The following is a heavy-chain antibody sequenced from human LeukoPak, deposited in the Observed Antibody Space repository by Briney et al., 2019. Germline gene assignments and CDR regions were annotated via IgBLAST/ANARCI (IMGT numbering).Heavy chain of an antibody. J-gene: IGHJ6*03. D-gene: IGHD6-13*01. CDR2: IYTSGST. CDR1: GGSITSYY. Sequence: SETLSLTCTVSGGSITSYYWSWIRQPAGKGLEWIGRIYTSGSTNYNPSLKSRVTISVDTSKNQFSLKLSSVTAADTAVYYCARGSGDSSSWYYYYYMDVWGKGTTVTISS. V-gene: IGHV4-4*07. CDR3: ARGSGDSSSWYYYYYMDV.